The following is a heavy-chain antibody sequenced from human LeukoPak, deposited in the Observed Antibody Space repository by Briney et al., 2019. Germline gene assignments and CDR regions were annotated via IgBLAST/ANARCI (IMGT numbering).Heavy chain of an antibody. J-gene: IGHJ4*02. CDR3: ARDGPYSSSNDY. V-gene: IGHV3-30-3*01. CDR1: GFTFSSYA. CDR2: ISYDGSNK. Sequence: GGSLRPSCAASGFTFSSYAMHWVRQAPGKGLEWVAVISYDGSNKYYADSVKGRFTISRDNAKNSLYLQMNSLRDEDTAVYYCARDGPYSSSNDYWGQGTLVTVSS. D-gene: IGHD6-13*01.